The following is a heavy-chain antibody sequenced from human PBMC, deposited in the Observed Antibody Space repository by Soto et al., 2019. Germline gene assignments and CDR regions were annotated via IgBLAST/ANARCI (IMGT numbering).Heavy chain of an antibody. Sequence: ASVKVSCKASGGTFSSYAISWVRQAPGQGLEWMGGIIPIFGTANYAQKFQGRVTITADKSTSTAYMELSSLRSEDTAVYYCARVDTGGDVGAESRDVWGQGTTVTVSS. CDR3: ARVDTGGDVGAESRDV. D-gene: IGHD1-26*01. CDR1: GGTFSSYA. CDR2: IIPIFGTA. V-gene: IGHV1-69*06. J-gene: IGHJ6*02.